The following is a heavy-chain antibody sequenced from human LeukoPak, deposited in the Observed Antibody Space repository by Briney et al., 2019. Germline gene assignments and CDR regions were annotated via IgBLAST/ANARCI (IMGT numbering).Heavy chain of an antibody. J-gene: IGHJ3*02. D-gene: IGHD3-10*01. CDR2: IYYSGST. CDR1: GGSISSGGYY. CDR3: ARDAYGSGSYSHTYHSGAFDI. V-gene: IGHV4-31*03. Sequence: SETLSLTCTVSGGSISSGGYYWSWIRQHPGKGLEWIGYIYYSGSTYYNPSLKSRVTISVDTSKNQFSLKLSSVTAADTAVYYCARDAYGSGSYSHTYHSGAFDIWGQGTMVTVSS.